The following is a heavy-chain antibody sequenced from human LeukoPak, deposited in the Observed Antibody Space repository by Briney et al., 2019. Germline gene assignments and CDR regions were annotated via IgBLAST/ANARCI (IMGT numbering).Heavy chain of an antibody. CDR1: RGSISGAY. V-gene: IGHV4-59*07. CDR2: IHDSGRT. Sequence: PSDTLSLTCTVSRGSISGAYWTWIRQSPGGGREWIGYIHDSGRTDYNPSLGSRITISMDTSKSQFSLRLRSVTAADTAVYYCARAQWLPIDCYNEWGQGTVVTVSS. J-gene: IGHJ3*01. CDR3: ARAQWLPIDCYNE. D-gene: IGHD6-19*01.